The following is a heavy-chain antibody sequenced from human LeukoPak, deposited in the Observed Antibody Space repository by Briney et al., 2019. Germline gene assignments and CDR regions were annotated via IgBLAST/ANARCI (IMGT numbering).Heavy chain of an antibody. V-gene: IGHV4-30-4*08. CDR1: GGSISSGDYY. CDR3: ARGGYSSSWPINWFDP. D-gene: IGHD6-13*01. J-gene: IGHJ5*02. Sequence: SQTLSLTCTVSGGSISSGDYYWSWIRQPPGKGLEWIGYIYYSGSTYYNPSLKSRVTISVDTSKNHFSLNLTSVTAADTAVYYCARGGYSSSWPINWFDPWGQGTLVTVSS. CDR2: IYYSGST.